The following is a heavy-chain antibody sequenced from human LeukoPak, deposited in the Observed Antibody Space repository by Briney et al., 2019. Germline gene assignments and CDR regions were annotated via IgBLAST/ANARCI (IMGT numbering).Heavy chain of an antibody. J-gene: IGHJ3*02. CDR3: ARDRSPLAYCGGDCPSDAFDI. V-gene: IGHV3-7*01. D-gene: IGHD2-21*02. Sequence: GGSLRLSCAASGFTFSSYWMSWVRQAPGKGLEWVANIKQDGGEKYYVDSVKGRFTISRDNAKNSLYLQMNSLRVEYTAVYYCARDRSPLAYCGGDCPSDAFDIWGQGTMVTVS. CDR2: IKQDGGEK. CDR1: GFTFSSYW.